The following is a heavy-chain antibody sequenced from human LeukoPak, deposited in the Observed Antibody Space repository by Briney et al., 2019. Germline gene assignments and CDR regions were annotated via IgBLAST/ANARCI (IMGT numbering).Heavy chain of an antibody. J-gene: IGHJ3*02. CDR3: ARGDGYNSRDAFDI. V-gene: IGHV1-18*01. D-gene: IGHD5-24*01. CDR2: ISAYNGNT. Sequence: GASVKVSCKASGYTFTSNGISWVRQAPGQGLEWMGWISAYNGNTNYAQKLQGRVTMTTDTSTSTAYMELSSLRSEDTAVYYCARGDGYNSRDAFDIWGQGTMVTVSS. CDR1: GYTFTSNG.